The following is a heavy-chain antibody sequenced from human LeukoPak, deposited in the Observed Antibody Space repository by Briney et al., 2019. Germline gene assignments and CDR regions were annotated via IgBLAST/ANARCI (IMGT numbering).Heavy chain of an antibody. V-gene: IGHV3-23*01. Sequence: PGGSLMHSCAASGFTFSNYAMSWVRQAPERGLEWVSTISSRGDSTYDADSVKGRFTISRDNSKNSLYLQMNNVRVEDTAVYYCAKGPRPDITVAHTVENWGQGTLVTVSS. CDR3: AKGPRPDITVAHTVEN. CDR2: ISSRGDST. J-gene: IGHJ4*02. D-gene: IGHD6-19*01. CDR1: GFTFSNYA.